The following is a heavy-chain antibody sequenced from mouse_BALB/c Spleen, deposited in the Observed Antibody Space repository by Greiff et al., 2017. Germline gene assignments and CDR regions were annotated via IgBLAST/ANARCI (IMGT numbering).Heavy chain of an antibody. J-gene: IGHJ4*01. CDR1: GFSLTSYG. CDR2: IWAGGST. Sequence: VKLVESGPGLVAPSQSLSITCTVSGFSLTSYGVHWVRQPPGKGLEWLGVIWAGGSTNYNSALMSRLSISKDNSKSQVFLKMNSLQTDDTAMYYCARGYDRNYYAIDYWGQGTSVTVSS. D-gene: IGHD2-2*01. V-gene: IGHV2-9*02. CDR3: ARGYDRNYYAIDY.